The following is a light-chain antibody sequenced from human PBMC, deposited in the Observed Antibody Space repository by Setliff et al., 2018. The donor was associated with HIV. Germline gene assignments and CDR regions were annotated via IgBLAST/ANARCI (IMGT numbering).Light chain of an antibody. CDR3: ISYTRSTTYV. J-gene: IGLJ1*01. V-gene: IGLV2-14*01. CDR2: EVN. CDR1: SNDVGGYNY. Sequence: QSVLTQPASVSGSPGQSITISCTGTSNDVGGYNYVSWYQQHPGKAPKLMIFEVNNRPSGISNRFSGSKSGNTASLTISGLQAEDEADYYCISYTRSTTYVFGTGTKVTVL.